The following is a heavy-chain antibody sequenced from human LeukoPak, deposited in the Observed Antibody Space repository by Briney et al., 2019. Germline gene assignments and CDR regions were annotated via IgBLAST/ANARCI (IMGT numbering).Heavy chain of an antibody. CDR1: GDSVSSNSAA. D-gene: IGHD6-19*01. CDR2: TYYRSKWYN. V-gene: IGHV6-1*01. J-gene: IGHJ4*02. CDR3: ASAWYSSGWGLLH. Sequence: SQTLSLTCAISGDSVSSNSAAWTWIRQSPSRGLECLGRTYYRSKWYNDYAVSVKSRITINPDTSKNQFSLQLNSVTPEDTAVYYCASAWYSSGWGLLHWGQGTLVTVSS.